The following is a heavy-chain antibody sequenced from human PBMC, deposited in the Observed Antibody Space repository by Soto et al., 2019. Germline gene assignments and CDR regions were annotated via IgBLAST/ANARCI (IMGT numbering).Heavy chain of an antibody. Sequence: SETLSLTCTVSGGSISSYYWSWIRQPPGKGLEWIGYIYYTGTTNYNPSLKSRVTISVDTSKNQFSLKLSSVTAGDTAVYYCARGPVTSSWELDYWGQGTLVTVSS. CDR1: GGSISSYY. D-gene: IGHD6-13*01. J-gene: IGHJ4*02. CDR2: IYYTGTT. V-gene: IGHV4-59*12. CDR3: ARGPVTSSWELDY.